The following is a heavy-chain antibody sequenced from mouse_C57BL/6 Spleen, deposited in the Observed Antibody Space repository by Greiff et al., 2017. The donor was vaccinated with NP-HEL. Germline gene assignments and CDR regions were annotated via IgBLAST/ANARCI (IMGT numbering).Heavy chain of an antibody. V-gene: IGHV5-4*01. CDR3: ARDELLLRQRYFDY. D-gene: IGHD1-1*01. J-gene: IGHJ2*01. CDR1: GFTFSSYA. Sequence: EVQRVESGGGLVKPGGSLKLSCAASGFTFSSYAMSWVRQTPEKRLEWVATISDGGSYTYYPDNVKGRFTISRDNAKNNLYLQMSHLKSEDTAMYYCARDELLLRQRYFDYWGQGTTLTVSS. CDR2: ISDGGSYT.